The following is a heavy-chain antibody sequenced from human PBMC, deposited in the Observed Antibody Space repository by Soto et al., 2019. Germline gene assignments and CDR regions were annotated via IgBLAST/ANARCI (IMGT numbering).Heavy chain of an antibody. CDR1: GGSIYRSGYY. Sequence: SETLSLTCTVSGGSIYRSGYYWGWIRQPPGRGLEWIGNIDYNGVTYSNPSLKRRVTISRDTSKNQFSLKLTSVTAADAALYYCGKVLVGATGHTDSDSWGPGTLVTVSS. V-gene: IGHV4-39*01. CDR2: IDYNGVT. CDR3: GKVLVGATGHTDSDS. D-gene: IGHD2-15*01. J-gene: IGHJ4*02.